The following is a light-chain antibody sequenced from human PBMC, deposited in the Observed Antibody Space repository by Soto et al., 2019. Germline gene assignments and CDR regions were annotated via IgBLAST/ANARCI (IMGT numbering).Light chain of an antibody. CDR2: DAS. J-gene: IGKJ3*01. CDR3: QQYDHLPPT. V-gene: IGKV1-33*01. CDR1: QHISTY. Sequence: DIQMTQSPSSLSASVGDRVTITCQASQHISTYLNWFQQKPGKAPELLIYDASNLVPGVPSRFSGSGSGTDFTFTISRLQPEDIATYYCQQYDHLPPTFGRGPKVHI.